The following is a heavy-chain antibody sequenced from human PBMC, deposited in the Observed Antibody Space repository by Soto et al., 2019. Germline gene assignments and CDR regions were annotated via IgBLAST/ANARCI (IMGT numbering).Heavy chain of an antibody. Sequence: SLKISCAASGFTFDDYAMHWVRQAPGKGLEWVSGISWNSGSIGYADSVKGRFTISRDNAKNSLYLQMNSLRAEDTALYYCAKAKSVTIFGVVIDGSFDYWGQGTLVTVSS. D-gene: IGHD3-3*01. CDR3: AKAKSVTIFGVVIDGSFDY. CDR2: ISWNSGSI. J-gene: IGHJ4*02. CDR1: GFTFDDYA. V-gene: IGHV3-9*01.